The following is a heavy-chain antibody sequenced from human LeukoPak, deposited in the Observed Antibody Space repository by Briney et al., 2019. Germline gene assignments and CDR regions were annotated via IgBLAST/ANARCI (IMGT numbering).Heavy chain of an antibody. CDR1: GNSVNSGLYY. J-gene: IGHJ4*02. V-gene: IGHV4-61*10. Sequence: PSETLSLTCTVSGNSVNSGLYYWNWIRQPAGKGLEWLGRIQARGNPNYNPSLKSRVTMSLDMSKNQCSLKLSSVTAADTAVYYCARGGSYYGSGSYPDYWGQGTLVTVSS. CDR3: ARGGSYYGSGSYPDY. D-gene: IGHD3-10*01. CDR2: IQARGNP.